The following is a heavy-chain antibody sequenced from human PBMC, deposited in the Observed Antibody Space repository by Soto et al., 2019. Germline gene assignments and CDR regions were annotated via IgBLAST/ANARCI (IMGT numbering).Heavy chain of an antibody. Sequence: SETLSLTCTVSGGSISSYYWSWIRQPPGKGLEWIGYIYYSGSTNYNPSLKSRVTISVDTSKNQFSLKLSSVTAADTAVYYCARAPIDGYNYRPWVWGQGTLVTVSS. D-gene: IGHD5-12*01. CDR1: GGSISSYY. V-gene: IGHV4-59*01. CDR3: ARAPIDGYNYRPWV. CDR2: IYYSGST. J-gene: IGHJ4*02.